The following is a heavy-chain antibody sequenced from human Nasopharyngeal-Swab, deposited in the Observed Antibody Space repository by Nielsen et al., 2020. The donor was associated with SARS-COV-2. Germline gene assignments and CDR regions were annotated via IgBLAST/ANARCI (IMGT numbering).Heavy chain of an antibody. Sequence: ASVKVSCKVSGYPFTTYFIHWVRQAPGQGLEWMGIINPSTGATLYAQRSQGRVTMTSDTSTSTIYMDLTGLRAEDTAVYYCATSQASNLDYWGQGTLVIVSS. V-gene: IGHV1-46*01. CDR2: INPSTGAT. J-gene: IGHJ4*02. CDR3: ATSQASNLDY. D-gene: IGHD2-8*01. CDR1: GYPFTTYF.